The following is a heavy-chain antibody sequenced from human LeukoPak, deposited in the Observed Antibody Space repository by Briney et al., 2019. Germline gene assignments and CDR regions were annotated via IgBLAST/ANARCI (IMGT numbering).Heavy chain of an antibody. CDR3: AELGITMIGGV. D-gene: IGHD3-10*02. CDR2: ISKSSSYI. CDR1: GFTFSSYS. V-gene: IGHV3-21*01. J-gene: IGHJ6*04. Sequence: GALRLSCAASGFTFSSYSMNWVRQAPGKGLEWVSSISKSSSYIYYADSLKGRFTISRDNAKNSLYLQMNSLRAEDTAVYYCAELGITMIGGVWGKGTTVTISS.